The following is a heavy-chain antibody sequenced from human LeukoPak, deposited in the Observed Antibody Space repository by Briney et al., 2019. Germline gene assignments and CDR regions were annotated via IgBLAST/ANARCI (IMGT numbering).Heavy chain of an antibody. J-gene: IGHJ3*02. Sequence: SETLSLTCTVSGGSISGYYWSWIRQPPGKALEWIAYIYFSGSTNYNPSLKSRVTISVDTSKNQFSLKLSSVTAADTAVYFCARHVSTGGIDAFDIWGQGTMVTVSS. CDR1: GGSISGYY. CDR2: IYFSGST. V-gene: IGHV4-59*08. CDR3: ARHVSTGGIDAFDI. D-gene: IGHD2-15*01.